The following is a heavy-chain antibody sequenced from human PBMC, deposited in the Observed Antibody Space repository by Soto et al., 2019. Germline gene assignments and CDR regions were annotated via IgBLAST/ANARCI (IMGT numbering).Heavy chain of an antibody. CDR1: GGSFSGYD. CDR3: ARGSLSPYYDFWSGYYPRFDP. CDR2: INHSGST. Sequence: SETLSLTCAVYGGSFSGYDWSWIRQPPGKGLEWIGEINHSGSTNYNPSLKSRVTISVDTSKNQFSLKLSSVTAADTAVYYCARGSLSPYYDFWSGYYPRFDPWGQGTLVTVSS. V-gene: IGHV4-34*01. J-gene: IGHJ5*02. D-gene: IGHD3-3*01.